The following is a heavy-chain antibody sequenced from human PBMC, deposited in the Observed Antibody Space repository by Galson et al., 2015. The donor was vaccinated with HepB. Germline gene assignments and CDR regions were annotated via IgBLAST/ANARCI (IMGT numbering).Heavy chain of an antibody. CDR3: AKRITMVRGVGY. Sequence: SLRLSCAASGFTFSSYAMSWVRQAPGKGLEWVSAISGSGGSTYYADSVKGRFTISRDNSKNTLYLQMNSLRAEDTAVYYCAKRITMVRGVGYWGQGTLVTVSS. CDR2: ISGSGGST. J-gene: IGHJ4*02. D-gene: IGHD3-10*01. CDR1: GFTFSSYA. V-gene: IGHV3-23*01.